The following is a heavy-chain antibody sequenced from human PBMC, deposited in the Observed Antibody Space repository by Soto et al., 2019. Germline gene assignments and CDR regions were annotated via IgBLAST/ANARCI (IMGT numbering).Heavy chain of an antibody. CDR2: IIPILGIA. Sequence: QVQLVQSGAEVKKPGSSVKVSCKASGGTFSSYTISWVRQAPGQGLEWMGRIIPILGIANYAQKFQGRVTITADKSTSTAYMELSSLRSEDTAVYYCASVKSIAARAHFDYWGQGTLVTVSS. D-gene: IGHD6-6*01. V-gene: IGHV1-69*02. J-gene: IGHJ4*02. CDR1: GGTFSSYT. CDR3: ASVKSIAARAHFDY.